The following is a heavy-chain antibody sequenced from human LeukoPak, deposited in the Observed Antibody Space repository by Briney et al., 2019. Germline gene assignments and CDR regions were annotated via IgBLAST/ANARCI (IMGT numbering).Heavy chain of an antibody. CDR1: GFPFTSHS. CDR2: VTPGGDIT. Sequence: PGGSLRLSCAASGFPFTSHSMTLVRQAPGKGLEWISFVTPGGDITLYADSVKGRFTISRDNSENMLYLQMNNLRAEDTAVYFCANWRSGHEYIDLWGQGTLVTVSS. D-gene: IGHD3-3*01. J-gene: IGHJ4*02. CDR3: ANWRSGHEYIDL. V-gene: IGHV3-23*01.